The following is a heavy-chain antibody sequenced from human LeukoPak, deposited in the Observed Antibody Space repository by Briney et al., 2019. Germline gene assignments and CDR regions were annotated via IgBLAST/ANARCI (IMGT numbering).Heavy chain of an antibody. Sequence: PGGSLRLSCAVSGVTVSRSYMSWVRQAPGKGLEWVSVIYSGGSTYYADSVKGRFTIARDNSKNTLYLQMNSLRAEDTAVYYCARESNYDYWGQGTLVTVSS. CDR3: ARESNYDY. CDR1: GVTVSRSY. CDR2: IYSGGST. J-gene: IGHJ4*02. V-gene: IGHV3-66*02.